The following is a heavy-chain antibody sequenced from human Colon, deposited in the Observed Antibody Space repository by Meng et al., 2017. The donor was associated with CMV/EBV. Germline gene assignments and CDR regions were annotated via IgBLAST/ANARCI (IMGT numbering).Heavy chain of an antibody. CDR3: ARTGFTDAFDI. Sequence: ASVKVSCKTPGPTFISYDINWMRQAPGQGLEWMGWMTPNSGNAGYAQKFQGRISMTRDTSINTANMELSSLTSEDTAVYFCARTGFTDAFDIWGQGTMVTVSS. D-gene: IGHD7-27*01. J-gene: IGHJ3*02. V-gene: IGHV1-8*01. CDR1: GPTFISYD. CDR2: MTPNSGNA.